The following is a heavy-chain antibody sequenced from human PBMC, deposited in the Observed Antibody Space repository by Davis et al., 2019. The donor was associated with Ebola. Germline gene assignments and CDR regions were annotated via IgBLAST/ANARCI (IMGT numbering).Heavy chain of an antibody. Sequence: AASVKVSCKASGGTFSSYAISWVRQAPGQGLEWMGGIIPIFGTANYAQKFQGRVTITADESTSTAYMELSSLRSEDTAVYYCARDPGTVTTSGDYWGQGTLVTVSS. D-gene: IGHD4-17*01. CDR1: GGTFSSYA. CDR3: ARDPGTVTTSGDY. CDR2: IIPIFGTA. V-gene: IGHV1-69*13. J-gene: IGHJ4*02.